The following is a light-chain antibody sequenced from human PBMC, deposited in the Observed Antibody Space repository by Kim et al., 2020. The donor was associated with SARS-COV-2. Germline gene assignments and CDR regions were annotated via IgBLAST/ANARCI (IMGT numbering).Light chain of an antibody. CDR3: QHYNNWPADT. CDR1: QSVSNN. Sequence: EIVMTQPPATLSVSPGERATLSCRASQSVSNNLAWYQQKPGHPPRLLIYAVSTRATGIPARFSGSGSGTEFTLTISGLQSEDFAVYYCQHYNNWPADTFGQGTKLEI. J-gene: IGKJ2*01. CDR2: AVS. V-gene: IGKV3-15*01.